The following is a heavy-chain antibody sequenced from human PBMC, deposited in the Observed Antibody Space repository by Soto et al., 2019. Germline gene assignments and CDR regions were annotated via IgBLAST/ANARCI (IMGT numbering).Heavy chain of an antibody. Sequence: GASVKVSCKASGGTFSSYAISWVRQAPGQGLEWMGGIIPIFGTANYAQKIQGRVTITADKSTSTAYMELSSLRSEDTAVYYCAREGVGVITPERTYDAFDIWGQGTMVTVSS. CDR2: IIPIFGTA. CDR1: GGTFSSYA. V-gene: IGHV1-69*06. D-gene: IGHD3-22*01. CDR3: AREGVGVITPERTYDAFDI. J-gene: IGHJ3*02.